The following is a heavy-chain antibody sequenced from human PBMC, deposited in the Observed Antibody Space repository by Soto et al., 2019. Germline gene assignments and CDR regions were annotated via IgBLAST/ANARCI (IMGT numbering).Heavy chain of an antibody. J-gene: IGHJ4*02. V-gene: IGHV4-31*03. CDR1: GASISGGGYY. Sequence: SETLSLTCTVSGASISGGGYYWSWIRQHPGKGLEWIGYIYYSGSTHFNPSLKSRVTISVDTSKNQFSLNLSSVTAADTAVYYCARLNWNDVIGLDYWGQGTLVTVSS. CDR3: ARLNWNDVIGLDY. CDR2: IYYSGST. D-gene: IGHD1-1*01.